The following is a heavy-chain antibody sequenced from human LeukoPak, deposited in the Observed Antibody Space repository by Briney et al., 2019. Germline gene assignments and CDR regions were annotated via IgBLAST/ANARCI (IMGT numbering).Heavy chain of an antibody. Sequence: ASATVSCKASGYTFTGYYMHWVRQAPGQGLEWMGRINPNSGDTNYAQKFQGRVTMTRDTSISTAYMELSRLRSDDTAVYYCARDLEQLVLHYWGQGTLVTVSS. CDR1: GYTFTGYY. CDR3: ARDLEQLVLHY. J-gene: IGHJ4*02. CDR2: INPNSGDT. V-gene: IGHV1-2*06. D-gene: IGHD6-6*01.